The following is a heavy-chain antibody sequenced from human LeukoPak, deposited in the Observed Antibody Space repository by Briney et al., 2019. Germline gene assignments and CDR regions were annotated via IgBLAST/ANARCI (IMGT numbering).Heavy chain of an antibody. D-gene: IGHD6-19*01. CDR2: IYYSGST. Sequence: SETLSLTCIVSGGSISSSSYYWGWIRRPPGKGLEWIGTIYYSGSTYYNPSLKSRVTISVDTSKNQFSLKLSSVTAADTAVYYCARQVPVAGTEDYFDYWGQGTQVTVSS. CDR3: ARQVPVAGTEDYFDY. V-gene: IGHV4-39*01. CDR1: GGSISSSSYY. J-gene: IGHJ4*02.